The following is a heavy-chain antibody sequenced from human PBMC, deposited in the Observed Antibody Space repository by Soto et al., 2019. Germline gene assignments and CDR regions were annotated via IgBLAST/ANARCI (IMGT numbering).Heavy chain of an antibody. CDR1: GFTFSSYG. V-gene: IGHV3-30*18. Sequence: VQLVESGGGVVQPGRSLRLSCAASGFTFSSYGMHWVRQAPGKGLEWVAVISYDGSNKYYADSVKGRFTISRDNSKNTLYLQMNSLRAEDTAVYYCAKDRYYGDYVGTDYYYYYGMDVWGQGTTVTVSS. D-gene: IGHD4-17*01. CDR2: ISYDGSNK. J-gene: IGHJ6*02. CDR3: AKDRYYGDYVGTDYYYYYGMDV.